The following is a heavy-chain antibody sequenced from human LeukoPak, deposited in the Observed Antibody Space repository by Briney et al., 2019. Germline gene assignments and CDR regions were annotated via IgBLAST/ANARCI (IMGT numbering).Heavy chain of an antibody. V-gene: IGHV3-30*04. J-gene: IGHJ4*02. CDR1: GFTFSSHA. D-gene: IGHD4-11*01. Sequence: GSLRLSCAASGFTFSSHAMHWVRQAPGKGLEWVAVISYDGSNKYYADSVKGRFTISRDNSKNTLYLQMNSLRAEDTAVYYCARGSYSTVPELFDYWGQGTLVTVSS. CDR3: ARGSYSTVPELFDY. CDR2: ISYDGSNK.